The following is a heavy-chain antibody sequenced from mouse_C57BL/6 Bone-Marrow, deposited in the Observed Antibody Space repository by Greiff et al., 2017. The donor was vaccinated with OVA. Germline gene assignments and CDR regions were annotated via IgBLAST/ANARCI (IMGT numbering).Heavy chain of an antibody. CDR1: CYTFTDHS. D-gene: IGHD2-3*01. J-gene: IGHJ2*01. CDR3: ARDDVYFLEY. CDR2: IYPGSGNT. V-gene: IGHV1-76*01. Sequence: VQLQQSGAEVVRPGASVKLSCKASCYTFTDHSINWVKQRPGQGLEWIARIYPGSGNTYYNEKFKGKATLTAEKSSNTAYMQLSSLTSEDSAVYFCARDDVYFLEYGGQGTTRTVS.